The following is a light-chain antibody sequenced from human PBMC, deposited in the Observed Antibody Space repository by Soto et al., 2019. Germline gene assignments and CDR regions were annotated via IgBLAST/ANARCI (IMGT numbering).Light chain of an antibody. CDR2: AAS. CDR3: QNDSSVIT. V-gene: IGKV1-27*01. J-gene: IGKJ5*01. CDR1: QGIRNF. Sequence: DIQMTQSPSSLSASVGDRVTITCRASQGIRNFLAWYQQKPGKVPKLLISAASTLESGVPSRFSGSGSGTDFTFTITSLQPEDVATYYCQNDSSVITFGQGTRLEIK.